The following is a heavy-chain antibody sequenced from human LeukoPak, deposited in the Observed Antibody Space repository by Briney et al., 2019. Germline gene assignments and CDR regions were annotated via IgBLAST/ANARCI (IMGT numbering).Heavy chain of an antibody. D-gene: IGHD3-22*01. V-gene: IGHV3-11*01. J-gene: IGHJ6*02. CDR3: ARDLYYDSSGYYYVYYGMDV. CDR2: ISSSGSTI. CDR1: GFTFSDYY. Sequence: KLGGSLSLSCAASGFTFSDYYMSWIRQAPGKGLEWVSYISSSGSTIYYADSVKGRFTISRDNAKNSLYLQMNSLRAEDTAVYYCARDLYYDSSGYYYVYYGMDVWGQGTTVTVSS.